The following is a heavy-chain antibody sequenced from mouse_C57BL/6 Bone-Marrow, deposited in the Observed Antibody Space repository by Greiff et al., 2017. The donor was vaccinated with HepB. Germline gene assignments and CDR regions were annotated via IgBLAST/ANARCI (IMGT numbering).Heavy chain of an antibody. CDR2: ISDGGSYT. Sequence: EVMLVESGGGLVKPGGSLKLSCAASGFTFSSYAMSWVRQTPEKRLEWVATISDGGSYTYYPDNVKGRFTISRDNAKNNLYLQMSHLKSEDTAMYYCARDNYAMDYWGQGISVTVSS. CDR1: GFTFSSYA. CDR3: ARDNYAMDY. J-gene: IGHJ4*01. V-gene: IGHV5-4*01.